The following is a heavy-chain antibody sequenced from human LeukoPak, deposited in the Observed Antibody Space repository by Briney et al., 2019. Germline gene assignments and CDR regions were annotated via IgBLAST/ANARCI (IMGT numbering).Heavy chain of an antibody. CDR3: ARSDTAMVLDAFDI. Sequence: SETLSLTCAVYGGSLSGYYWSWIRQPPGKGLEWIGEINHSGSTNYNPSLKSRVTISVDTSKNQFSLKLSSVTAADTAVYYCARSDTAMVLDAFDIWGQGTMVTVSS. CDR2: INHSGST. CDR1: GGSLSGYY. J-gene: IGHJ3*02. D-gene: IGHD5-18*01. V-gene: IGHV4-34*01.